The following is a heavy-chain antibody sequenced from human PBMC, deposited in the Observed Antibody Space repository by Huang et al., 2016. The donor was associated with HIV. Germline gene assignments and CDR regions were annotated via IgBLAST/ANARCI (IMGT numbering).Heavy chain of an antibody. CDR3: ATVDYYDTSGPQRGYFDN. D-gene: IGHD3-22*01. CDR1: GGSFRNFA. V-gene: IGHV1-69*01. Sequence: QVQLVQSGAEVKKPGSSVKVSCKASGGSFRNFAIGWVRQVPGQGLEWMGGISPTLGTANYAQKFQGRVTIIADESTSTAYMELSSLRSEDTAVYYCATVDYYDTSGPQRGYFDNWGQGTLVTVSS. CDR2: ISPTLGTA. J-gene: IGHJ4*02.